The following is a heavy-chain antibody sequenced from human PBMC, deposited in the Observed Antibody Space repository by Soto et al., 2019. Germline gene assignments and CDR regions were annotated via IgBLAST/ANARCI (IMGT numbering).Heavy chain of an antibody. J-gene: IGHJ5*02. D-gene: IGHD3-9*01. V-gene: IGHV3-23*01. Sequence: PGGSLRLSCAASGFTFSSYAMSWVRQAPGKGLEWVSAISGSGGSTYYADSVKGRFTISRDNSKNTLYLQMNSLRAEDTAVYYCANEGSYYDILTGYWNCFDPGGQGTLVTVSS. CDR2: ISGSGGST. CDR3: ANEGSYYDILTGYWNCFDP. CDR1: GFTFSSYA.